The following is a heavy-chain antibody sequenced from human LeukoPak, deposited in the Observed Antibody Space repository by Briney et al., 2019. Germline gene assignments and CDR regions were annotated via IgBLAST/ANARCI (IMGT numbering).Heavy chain of an antibody. J-gene: IGHJ5*02. V-gene: IGHV1-2*02. D-gene: IGHD2-15*01. CDR2: INPNTGGT. CDR1: GYTFTAYY. CDR3: AREKKSMIVVVVAATEWFDP. Sequence: ASVKVSCKASGYTFTAYYMHWVRQAPGQGLEWMGWINPNTGGTNYAQKFQGRVTMTRDTSISTAYMELSRLRSDDTAVYYCAREKKSMIVVVVAATEWFDPWGQGTLVTVSS.